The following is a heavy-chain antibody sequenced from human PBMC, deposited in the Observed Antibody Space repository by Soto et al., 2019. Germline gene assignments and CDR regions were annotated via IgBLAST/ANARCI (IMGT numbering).Heavy chain of an antibody. J-gene: IGHJ4*02. CDR1: GGSISSGGYY. CDR2: IYYSGST. Sequence: PSDTLSLTCTVSGGSISSGGYYWSWIRQHPGKGLEWIGYIYYSGSTYYNPSLKSRVTISVDTSKNQFSLKLSSVTAADTAVYYCASQESGSYRAPYFDYWGKGPLVTVSS. V-gene: IGHV4-31*03. CDR3: ASQESGSYRAPYFDY. D-gene: IGHD1-26*01.